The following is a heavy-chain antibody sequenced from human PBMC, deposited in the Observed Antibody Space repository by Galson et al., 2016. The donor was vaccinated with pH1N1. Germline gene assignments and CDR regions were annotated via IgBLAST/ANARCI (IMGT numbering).Heavy chain of an antibody. D-gene: IGHD5-18*01. J-gene: IGHJ4*02. Sequence: SVKVSCKASGGPLNSHAISWVRQAPGQGLEWMGRIVGIFRSANYAQKFQGRVTITADEFMSTTYMELSSLRSDDTAVYYCARASGYNSGYIDSWGQGTLVTVSS. V-gene: IGHV1-69*13. CDR1: GGPLNSHA. CDR2: IVGIFRSA. CDR3: ARASGYNSGYIDS.